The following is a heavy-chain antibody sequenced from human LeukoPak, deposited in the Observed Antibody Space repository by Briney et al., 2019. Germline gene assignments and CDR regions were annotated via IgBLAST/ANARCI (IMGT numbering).Heavy chain of an antibody. D-gene: IGHD6-19*01. Sequence: QPGGSLRLSCAASGLTFSSHWMSWVRQAPGKGLEWLANIKQDGSEKYYVDSVKGRFTISRVNTGNSLYLQMNSLRAEDTAVYYCARAAGYSSGWYGNWFDPWGQGTLVTVSS. CDR2: IKQDGSEK. CDR3: ARAAGYSSGWYGNWFDP. J-gene: IGHJ5*02. V-gene: IGHV3-7*01. CDR1: GLTFSSHW.